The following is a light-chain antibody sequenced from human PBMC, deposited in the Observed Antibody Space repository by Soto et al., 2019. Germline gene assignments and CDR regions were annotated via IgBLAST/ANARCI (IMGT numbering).Light chain of an antibody. CDR1: QSVSTSY. CDR2: GAS. Sequence: EIVLTQSPGTLSLSPGERATLSCRASQSVSTSYLAWYQQKPGQAPRLLIYGASSRPTGSPDRFSGSGSGTDFTLTISRLEPQDFAVYFCQQYGSLPPTLGQGTRLEIK. CDR3: QQYGSLPPT. J-gene: IGKJ5*01. V-gene: IGKV3-20*01.